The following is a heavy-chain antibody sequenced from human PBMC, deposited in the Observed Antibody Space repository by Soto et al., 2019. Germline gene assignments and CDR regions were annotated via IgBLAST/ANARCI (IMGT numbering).Heavy chain of an antibody. CDR3: ARTFGGHLYSFDF. Sequence: SQTLSLTCAISGDSVSSNSVAWHWIRQSPSRGLEWLGRTYYRSKWYNNYAVSVKSRITINPDTSKNQFSLQWSSLKASDTAIYYCARTFGGHLYSFDFWGQGTLVTVSS. D-gene: IGHD3-16*01. J-gene: IGHJ4*02. CDR2: TYYRSKWYN. CDR1: GDSVSSNSVA. V-gene: IGHV6-1*01.